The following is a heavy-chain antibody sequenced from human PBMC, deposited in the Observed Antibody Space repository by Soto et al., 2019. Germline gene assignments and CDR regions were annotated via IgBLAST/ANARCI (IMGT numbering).Heavy chain of an antibody. CDR1: GFTFSSDP. CDR2: ISAGGDST. J-gene: IGHJ4*02. Sequence: EVQLLESGGGWVQPGGSLRLSCATSGFTFSSDPMNWVRQAPGKGLEWVSGISAGGDSTYYADSVKGRFTIFRDNSKNSVYLQMNSLRAEDTAVYYCARRVWGQGTLVTVSS. V-gene: IGHV3-23*01. CDR3: ARRV.